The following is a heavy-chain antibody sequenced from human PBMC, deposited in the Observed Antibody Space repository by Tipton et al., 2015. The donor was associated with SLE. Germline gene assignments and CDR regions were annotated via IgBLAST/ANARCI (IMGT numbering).Heavy chain of an antibody. CDR1: VGTFSSNA. CDR3: ARDQVD. Sequence: QSGPEVKKPGSSVKVSCKASVGTFSSNAITWMRQAPGQGLEWMGGLVPMLGAANYVQKFRGRLTITTDESRTTTFMELTNLGPEDTAVYYCARDQVDWGQGTLVTVSS. V-gene: IGHV1-69*05. J-gene: IGHJ4*02. CDR2: LVPMLGAA. D-gene: IGHD2-15*01.